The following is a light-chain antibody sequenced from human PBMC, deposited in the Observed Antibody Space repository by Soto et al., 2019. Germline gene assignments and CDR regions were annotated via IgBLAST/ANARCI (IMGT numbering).Light chain of an antibody. J-gene: IGKJ2*01. CDR3: QKYGSAPYT. Sequence: DIQMTQSPSSLSASVGDRVTITCRASEGISNYLAWYQQKPGQVPKLLIYAASTLQSGVPSRFSGSRSGTEFTLTISSLQAEDLATYYCQKYGSAPYTFGQGTKLEI. V-gene: IGKV1-27*01. CDR2: AAS. CDR1: EGISNY.